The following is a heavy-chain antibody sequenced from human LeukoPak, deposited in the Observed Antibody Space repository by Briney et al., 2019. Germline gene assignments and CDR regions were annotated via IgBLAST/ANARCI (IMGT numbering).Heavy chain of an antibody. D-gene: IGHD3-10*01. J-gene: IGHJ4*02. CDR2: ISGSGGST. V-gene: IGHV3-23*01. Sequence: GGSLRLSCAASGFTFSSYAMSWVRQAPGNGLEWVSAISGSGGSTYYADSVKGRFTISRDNSKNTLYLQMNSLRAEDTAVYYCAKDEYGSGRYDYWGQGTLVTVSS. CDR3: AKDEYGSGRYDY. CDR1: GFTFSSYA.